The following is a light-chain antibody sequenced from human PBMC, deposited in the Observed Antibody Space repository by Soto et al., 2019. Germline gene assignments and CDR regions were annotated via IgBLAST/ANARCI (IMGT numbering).Light chain of an antibody. CDR1: SSNIGSQT. Sequence: QSVLTQPPSASGTPGQRVTISCSGSSSNIGSQTVNWHQQLPGTAPKLLIYSNNQRPSGVPDRFSGSKSGTSASLAISGLQSEDEADYYCAAWDDSLNVVVFGGGTTLTVL. CDR2: SNN. V-gene: IGLV1-44*01. J-gene: IGLJ2*01. CDR3: AAWDDSLNVVV.